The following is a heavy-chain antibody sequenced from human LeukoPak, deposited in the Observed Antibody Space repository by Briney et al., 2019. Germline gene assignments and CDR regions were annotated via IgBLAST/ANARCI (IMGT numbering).Heavy chain of an antibody. D-gene: IGHD3-10*01. V-gene: IGHV3-23*01. CDR3: AKESGYYYGYFEY. CDR1: GFTFSSFA. CDR2: ISGTGDST. J-gene: IGHJ4*02. Sequence: GGSLRLSCAASGFTFSSFAMSWVRQAPGKGLEWVSDISGTGDSTYYADSVKGRFTISRDNSKNTLYLQMNSLRADDTAIYYCAKESGYYYGYFEYWGQGTLVTVSP.